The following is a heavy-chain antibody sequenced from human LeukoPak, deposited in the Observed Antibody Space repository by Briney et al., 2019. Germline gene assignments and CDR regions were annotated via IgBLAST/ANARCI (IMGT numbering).Heavy chain of an antibody. CDR3: ARDPCHGALDY. CDR2: IKQDGTEE. J-gene: IGHJ4*02. CDR1: GFTFGSSW. D-gene: IGHD2-2*01. V-gene: IGHV3-7*03. Sequence: GVSLRLSCVASGFTFGSSWMSWVRRAPGKGLEWVANIKQDGTEEYYVDSVRGRFSISKDNAKNSLYLQMNSLRAEDTAVYYCARDPCHGALDYWGQGALVTVSS.